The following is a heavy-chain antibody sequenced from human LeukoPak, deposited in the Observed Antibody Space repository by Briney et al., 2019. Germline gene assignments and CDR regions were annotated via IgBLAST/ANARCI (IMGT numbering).Heavy chain of an antibody. CDR2: FYHSGST. D-gene: IGHD1-26*01. CDR3: ARGKSRGSHIDY. CDR1: GYSISTGYY. J-gene: IGHJ4*02. Sequence: PSETLSLTCTVSGYSISTGYYWAWIRQPPGKGRRWIGTFYHSGSTYYNPSLKSRVTISVDTSKNQFSLKLRSVTAADTAVYYCARGKSRGSHIDYWGQGTLVTVSS. V-gene: IGHV4-38-2*02.